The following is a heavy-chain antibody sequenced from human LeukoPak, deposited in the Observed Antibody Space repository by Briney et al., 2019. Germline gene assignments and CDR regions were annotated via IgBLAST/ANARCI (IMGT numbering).Heavy chain of an antibody. CDR2: IWYDGSNK. D-gene: IGHD6-6*01. J-gene: IGHJ4*02. CDR3: AKRGGLSSSSGWYYFDY. CDR1: GFTFSSYG. V-gene: IGHV3-33*06. Sequence: GRSLRLSCAASGFTFSSYGMHWVRQAPGKGLEWVAVIWYDGSNKYYADSVKGRFTISRDNSKNTLYLQMSSLRAEDTAVYYCAKRGGLSSSSGWYYFDYWGQGTLVTVSS.